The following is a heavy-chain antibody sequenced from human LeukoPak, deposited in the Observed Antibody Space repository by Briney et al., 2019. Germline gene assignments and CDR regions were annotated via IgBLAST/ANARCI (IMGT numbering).Heavy chain of an antibody. Sequence: GASVKVSCKASGYTFTSYGISWVRQAPGQGLEWMGWINPNSGGTNYAQKFQGRVTMTRDTSISTAYTELSRLRSDDTAVYYCARDATSKLLWFGELLKGLDLWGRGTLVTVSS. V-gene: IGHV1-2*02. CDR2: INPNSGGT. CDR1: GYTFTSYG. D-gene: IGHD3-10*01. J-gene: IGHJ2*01. CDR3: ARDATSKLLWFGELLKGLDL.